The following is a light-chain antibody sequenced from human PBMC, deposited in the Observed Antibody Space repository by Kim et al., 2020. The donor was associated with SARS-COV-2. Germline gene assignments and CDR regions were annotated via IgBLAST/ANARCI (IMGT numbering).Light chain of an antibody. V-gene: IGKV1-5*03. CDR2: KAS. CDR3: QQYSGYT. J-gene: IGKJ2*01. CDR1: HSIGDW. Sequence: TLSASVGDRINITCRASHSIGDWLAWYQQKPGKAPKVLIYKASSLESGVPSRFIGSGSGTEFTLTISSLQPDDFATYYCQQYSGYTFGQGTKLEI.